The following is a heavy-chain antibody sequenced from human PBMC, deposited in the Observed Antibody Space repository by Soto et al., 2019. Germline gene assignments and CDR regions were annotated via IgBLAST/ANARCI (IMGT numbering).Heavy chain of an antibody. V-gene: IGHV1-2*02. CDR2: INPNSGAT. D-gene: IGHD3-22*01. J-gene: IGHJ4*02. Sequence: ASVKVSCKASGDMFTGNCMHWVRQAPGQGLEYMGWINPNSGATNYAQKFQGRVTMTWDTSISTAYVELSRLRSDDTAVYYCAPHYPDSSGYFDHWGQGTLVTVSS. CDR3: APHYPDSSGYFDH. CDR1: GDMFTGNC.